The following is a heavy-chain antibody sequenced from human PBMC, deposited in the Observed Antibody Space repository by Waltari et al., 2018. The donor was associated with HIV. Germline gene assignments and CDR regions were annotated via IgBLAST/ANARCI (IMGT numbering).Heavy chain of an antibody. J-gene: IGHJ5*02. Sequence: QVQLRQWGAGLLKPSVSLSLTCAVYGQLADKYFWTWLRRAPEKGLEWIGEVGHTGETNYNPSFKSRVTISVDKSKNQFSLTLKSATAADTAVYYCVRGLQSRPHFRCYDPWGQGTPVTVSS. CDR1: GQLADKYF. CDR3: VRGLQSRPHFRCYDP. CDR2: VGHTGET. V-gene: IGHV4-34*01. D-gene: IGHD3-16*01.